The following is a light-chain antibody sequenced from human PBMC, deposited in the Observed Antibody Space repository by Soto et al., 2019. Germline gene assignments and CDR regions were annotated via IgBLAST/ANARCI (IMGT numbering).Light chain of an antibody. Sequence: QSVLTQPASVSGSPGQSITISCTGTSSDVGSYNLVSWYQQHPGKAPKLMIYEGSKRPSGVSNRFSGSKSGNTASLTISGLQAEDEADYYCCPYAGSSYVFGTGTKVTVL. CDR1: SSDVGSYNL. J-gene: IGLJ1*01. CDR3: CPYAGSSYV. V-gene: IGLV2-23*01. CDR2: EGS.